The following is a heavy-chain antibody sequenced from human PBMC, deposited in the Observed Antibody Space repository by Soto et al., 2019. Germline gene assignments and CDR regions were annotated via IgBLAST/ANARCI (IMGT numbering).Heavy chain of an antibody. CDR1: GFTVSSNY. CDR2: IHNDGYT. D-gene: IGHD6-6*01. J-gene: IGHJ6*02. V-gene: IGHV3-53*01. CDR3: AREPASSRYYFGLDV. Sequence: PGGSLRLSCAASGFTVSSNYMTWVRQAPGKGLEWVSVIHNDGYTYYADSAKGRFTISRDNSKNTLFLQLNSLRVEDTAVYYCAREPASSRYYFGLDVWGQGTTVTVSS.